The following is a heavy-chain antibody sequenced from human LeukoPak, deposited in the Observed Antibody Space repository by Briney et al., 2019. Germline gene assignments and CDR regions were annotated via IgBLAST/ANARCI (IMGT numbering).Heavy chain of an antibody. J-gene: IGHJ6*03. V-gene: IGHV3-33*01. CDR2: IWYGGSNK. D-gene: IGHD1-26*01. Sequence: GRSLRLSCAASGFTFNSYAMHWVRQAPGKGLEWVALIWYGGSNKYYADSVEGRFTVSRDNSKNTLYLQMNSLRAEDTAVYYCARARGWEPNHYYYYMDVWGKGTTVTVSS. CDR3: ARARGWEPNHYYYYMDV. CDR1: GFTFNSYA.